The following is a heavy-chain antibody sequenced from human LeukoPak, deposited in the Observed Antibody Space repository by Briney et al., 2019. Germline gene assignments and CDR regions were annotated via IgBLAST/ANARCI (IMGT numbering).Heavy chain of an antibody. V-gene: IGHV3-23*01. Sequence: GGSLRLSCAASGFTFSSYAMSWVRQAPRKGLEWVSAIGGSGDNTYYADSVQGRVTISRDNSKNTLYLQMNSLRDEDTALYYCAKRALGSFYYFDYWGQGALVTVSS. J-gene: IGHJ4*02. CDR1: GFTFSSYA. CDR3: AKRALGSFYYFDY. CDR2: IGGSGDNT.